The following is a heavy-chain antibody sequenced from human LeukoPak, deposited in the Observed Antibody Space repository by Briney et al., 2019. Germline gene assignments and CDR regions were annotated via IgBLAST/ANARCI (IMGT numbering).Heavy chain of an antibody. V-gene: IGHV1-18*01. CDR2: ISGYNGYT. D-gene: IGHD3-16*01. CDR3: ARDLGRERYFDY. CDR1: GYTFSSYG. J-gene: IGHJ4*02. Sequence: ASVKVSCKASGYTFSSYGISWVRQAPGQGLEWMGWISGYNGYTNYEQKFQGRVTMTTDTSTSTAYMELRSLRSDDTAVYYCARDLGRERYFDYWGQGTLVTVSS.